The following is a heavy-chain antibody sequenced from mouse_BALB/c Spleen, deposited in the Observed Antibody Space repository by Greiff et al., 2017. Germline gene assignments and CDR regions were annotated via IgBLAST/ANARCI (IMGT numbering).Heavy chain of an antibody. J-gene: IGHJ3*01. Sequence: QVQLQQSGPELVKPGASVRISCKASGYTFTSYYIHWVKQRPGQGLEWIGWIYPGNVNTKYNEKFKGKATLTADKSSSTAYMQLSSLTSEDSAVYFCARSTMITTVAYWGQGTLVTVSA. CDR1: GYTFTSYY. V-gene: IGHV1S56*01. CDR3: ARSTMITTVAY. CDR2: IYPGNVNT. D-gene: IGHD2-4*01.